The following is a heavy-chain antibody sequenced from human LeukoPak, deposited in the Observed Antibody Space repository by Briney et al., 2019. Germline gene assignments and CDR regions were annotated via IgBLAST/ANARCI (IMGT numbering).Heavy chain of an antibody. D-gene: IGHD5/OR15-5a*01. J-gene: IGHJ4*02. CDR1: GFTFSRYA. V-gene: IGHV3-23*01. CDR3: AKKVGLVSAPLYYFDV. Sequence: PGGSLRLSCAASGFTFSRYAMSWVRQAPGKGLEWVSAISGPAGSWDYADSVKGRFTISRDNSKNTLFLQMNSLRADDTAIYYCAKKVGLVSAPLYYFDVWGQGTLVTVSS. CDR2: ISGPAGSW.